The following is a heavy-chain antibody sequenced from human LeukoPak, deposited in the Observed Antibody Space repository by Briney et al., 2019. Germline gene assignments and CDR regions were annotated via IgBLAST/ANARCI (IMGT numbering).Heavy chain of an antibody. CDR1: GFTFSRHW. Sequence: GGSLRLSCAASGFTFSRHWMYWVRQAPGKGLGWVSRVIAAESMAIIADSVKGRFTISRDNARDTVYLQMNSLSVEDTAVYFCGSGITEEDTVAIEHWGQGTLVTVSS. CDR3: GSGITEEDTVAIEH. CDR2: VIAAESMA. V-gene: IGHV3-74*01. D-gene: IGHD4-17*01. J-gene: IGHJ1*01.